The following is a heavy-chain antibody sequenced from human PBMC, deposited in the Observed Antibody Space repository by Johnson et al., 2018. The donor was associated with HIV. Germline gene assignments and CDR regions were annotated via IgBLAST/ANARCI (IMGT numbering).Heavy chain of an antibody. V-gene: IGHV3-7*03. J-gene: IGHJ3*02. Sequence: VQLVESGGGLVQPGGSLRLSCAASGFSVSSNYMRWVRQGPGKGLEWVANIKQDGSEKYYVDSVKGRFTISRDNAKNSLYLQMNSLRAEDTAVYYCARAGEWEPTDDAFDIWGQGTMVTVSS. CDR1: GFSVSSNY. D-gene: IGHD1-26*01. CDR3: ARAGEWEPTDDAFDI. CDR2: IKQDGSEK.